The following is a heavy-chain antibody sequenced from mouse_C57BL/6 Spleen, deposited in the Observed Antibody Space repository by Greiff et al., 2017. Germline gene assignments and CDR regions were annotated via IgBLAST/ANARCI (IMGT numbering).Heavy chain of an antibody. J-gene: IGHJ4*01. Sequence: QVQLQQSGAELVRPGASVTLSCKASGYTFTDYEMHWVKQTPVHGLEWIGAIDSETGGTAYNQKFKGKAILTADKSSSTAYMELRSLTSEDSAVYYCTRGGYYAMDYWGQGTSVTVSS. CDR1: GYTFTDYE. CDR3: TRGGYYAMDY. CDR2: IDSETGGT. V-gene: IGHV1-15*01.